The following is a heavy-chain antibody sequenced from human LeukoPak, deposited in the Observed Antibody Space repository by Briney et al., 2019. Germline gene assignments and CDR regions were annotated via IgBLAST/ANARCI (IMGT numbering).Heavy chain of an antibody. D-gene: IGHD3-9*01. J-gene: IGHJ4*02. CDR2: IYYSGST. Sequence: SETLSLTCTVSGGSISSSSYYWGWIRQPPGKGLEWIGSIYYSGSTYYNPSLKSRVTISVDTSKNQFSLKLSSVTAADTAVYYCARTISYYDILTGYLYYFDYWGQGTLVTVSS. CDR1: GGSISSSSYY. V-gene: IGHV4-39*01. CDR3: ARTISYYDILTGYLYYFDY.